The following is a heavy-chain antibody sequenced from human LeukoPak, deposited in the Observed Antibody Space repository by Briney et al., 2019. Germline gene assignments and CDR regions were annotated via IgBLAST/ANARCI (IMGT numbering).Heavy chain of an antibody. Sequence: GESLKISCKGSGYSFTKYWIGWVRQMPGKGLEWMGIIYPGDSDTRYRPSFQGQVTISANKSISTAYLQWSSLKASDTAMYYCARPHYDILTGYLYYFDYWGQGTLVTVSS. CDR1: GYSFTKYW. CDR3: ARPHYDILTGYLYYFDY. D-gene: IGHD3-9*01. V-gene: IGHV5-51*01. CDR2: IYPGDSDT. J-gene: IGHJ4*02.